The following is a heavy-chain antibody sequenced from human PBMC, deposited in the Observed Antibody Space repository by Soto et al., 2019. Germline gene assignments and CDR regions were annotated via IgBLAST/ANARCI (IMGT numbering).Heavy chain of an antibody. CDR1: GGSISSYY. D-gene: IGHD3-22*01. J-gene: IGHJ5*02. Sequence: QVQLQESGPGLVKPSETLSLTCTVSGGSISSYYWSWIRQPPGKGLEWIGYIYYSGSTNYNPSLKSRDTIHPDTSNNQFSLKLSSVTAADTAVYYCARHLAYDSSGYYRNWFDPWGQGTLVTVSS. CDR3: ARHLAYDSSGYYRNWFDP. CDR2: IYYSGST. V-gene: IGHV4-59*08.